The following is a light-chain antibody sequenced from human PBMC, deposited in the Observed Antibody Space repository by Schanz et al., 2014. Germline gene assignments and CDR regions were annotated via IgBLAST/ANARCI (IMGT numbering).Light chain of an antibody. CDR3: QQYNKWPPWT. CDR1: QSVSSN. CDR2: GAS. J-gene: IGKJ1*01. V-gene: IGKV3-15*01. Sequence: EIVMTQSPGTLSVSPGERATLSCRASQSVSSNLAWYQQKAGQAPRLLIYGASTRATGIPARFSGSGSGTEFTLTISSLQSEDFAIYFCQQYNKWPPWTFGQGTKVEIK.